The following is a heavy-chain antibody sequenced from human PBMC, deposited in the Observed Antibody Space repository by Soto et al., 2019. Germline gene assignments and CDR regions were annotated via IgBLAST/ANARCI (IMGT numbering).Heavy chain of an antibody. D-gene: IGHD3-3*01. CDR3: ARESTGRGEYYDFWSGYSGSWFDP. CDR1: GGSISSYY. V-gene: IGHV4-59*01. CDR2: IYYSGST. Sequence: SETLSLTCTVSGGSISSYYWSWIRQPPGKGLEWIRYIYYSGSTNYNPSLKSRVTISVDTSKNQFSLKLSSVTAADTAVYYCARESTGRGEYYDFWSGYSGSWFDPWGQGTLVTVSS. J-gene: IGHJ5*02.